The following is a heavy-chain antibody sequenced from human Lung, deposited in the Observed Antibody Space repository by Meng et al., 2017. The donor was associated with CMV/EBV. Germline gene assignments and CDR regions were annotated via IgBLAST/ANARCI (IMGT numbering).Heavy chain of an antibody. V-gene: IGHV7-4-1*02. Sequence: QGQVVQSGSELKKPGASVKVSCKASGYTSSTYTINCLRPAHGRGLEWMGWISTNTGTPTYTQGFTGRFVFSLDTSVSTAYLQISSLKAEDTAVYYCARGNGWRFDYWGQGTLVTVSS. D-gene: IGHD6-19*01. CDR2: ISTNTGTP. CDR3: ARGNGWRFDY. J-gene: IGHJ4*02. CDR1: GYTSSTYT.